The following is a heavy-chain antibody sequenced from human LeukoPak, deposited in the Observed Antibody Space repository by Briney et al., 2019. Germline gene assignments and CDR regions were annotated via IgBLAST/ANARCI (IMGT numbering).Heavy chain of an antibody. CDR2: IYHSGGT. CDR1: GGSISSGDYY. Sequence: PSETLSLTCTVSGGSISSGDYYWTWIRQPPGKGLEWIGYIYHSGGTYYNPSLKSRLTTSVDRSKNQFSLNLRSVTAADTAVYYCARVVYRSRSVYYFDYWGQGTLVTVSS. V-gene: IGHV4-30-2*01. D-gene: IGHD3-10*01. CDR3: ARVVYRSRSVYYFDY. J-gene: IGHJ4*02.